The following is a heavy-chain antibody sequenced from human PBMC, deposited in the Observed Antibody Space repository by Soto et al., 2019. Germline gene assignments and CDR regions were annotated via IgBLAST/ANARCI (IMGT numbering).Heavy chain of an antibody. J-gene: IGHJ6*02. CDR3: ARHEGIAAAGTPIYYYYYGMDV. Sequence: GESLKISCKGSGYSFTSYWISWVRQMPGKCLEWMGRIDPSDSYTNYGPSFQGHVTISADKSISTAYLQWSSLKASDTAMYYCARHEGIAAAGTPIYYYYYGMDVWGQGTTVPSP. CDR2: IDPSDSYT. V-gene: IGHV5-10-1*01. D-gene: IGHD6-13*01. CDR1: GYSFTSYW.